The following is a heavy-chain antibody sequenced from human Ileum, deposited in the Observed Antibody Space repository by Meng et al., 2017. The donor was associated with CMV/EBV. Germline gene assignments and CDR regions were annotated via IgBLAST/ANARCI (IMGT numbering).Heavy chain of an antibody. CDR3: ARVIYDSGNYYSDC. V-gene: IGHV3-72*01. CDR1: GFGLRGDY. CDR2: SRDKANSYTT. Sequence: GFGLRGDYMDWVRQAPGKGLEWVGHSRDKANSYTTEYAASVKGRFTISRDESKNSLYLQMNSLKTEDTAKYYCARVIYDSGNYYSDCWGQGTLVTVSS. D-gene: IGHD3-22*01. J-gene: IGHJ4*02.